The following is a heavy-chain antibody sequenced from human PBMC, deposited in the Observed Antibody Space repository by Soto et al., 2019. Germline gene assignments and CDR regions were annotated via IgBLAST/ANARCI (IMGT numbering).Heavy chain of an antibody. Sequence: SETLSLTCTVSGGSIISGGHYWTWVRQHPGKGLEWMGYIYYTGSTSYNPSLKSRVTISVDTSRNQFSLKLSSVTAADTAVYYCARVGYCSTTSCYNFDYWGQGTLVTVSS. CDR2: IYYTGST. CDR1: GGSIISGGHY. J-gene: IGHJ4*02. V-gene: IGHV4-31*03. CDR3: ARVGYCSTTSCYNFDY. D-gene: IGHD2-2*01.